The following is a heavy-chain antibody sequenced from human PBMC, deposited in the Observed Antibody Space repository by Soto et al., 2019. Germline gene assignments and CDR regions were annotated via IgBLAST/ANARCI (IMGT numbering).Heavy chain of an antibody. Sequence: QVQLQESGPGLVKPSQTLSLTCTVSGGSISSGGYYWSWIRQQPGKGLEWIGYIYYSGSTYYNPSLKSRVTIAGDTSKNQFSRKLSSVTAADTAVYYCARAPERGSSGYTDYWGQGTLVTVSA. CDR1: GGSISSGGYY. V-gene: IGHV4-31*03. CDR2: IYYSGST. J-gene: IGHJ4*02. D-gene: IGHD5-12*01. CDR3: ARAPERGSSGYTDY.